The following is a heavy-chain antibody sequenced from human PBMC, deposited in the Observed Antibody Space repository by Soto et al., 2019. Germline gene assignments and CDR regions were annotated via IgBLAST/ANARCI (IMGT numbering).Heavy chain of an antibody. CDR3: ARAPRGNYGYPSYFDY. Sequence: SETLSLTCTVSGGSISSSTWWSWVRQPPGKGLEWIGYIYHSGSTYYNPSLKSRVTISVDRSKNQFSLKLSSVTAADTAVYYCARAPRGNYGYPSYFDYWGQGTLVTVSS. J-gene: IGHJ4*02. CDR1: GGSISSSTW. D-gene: IGHD3-10*01. V-gene: IGHV4-4*02. CDR2: IYHSGST.